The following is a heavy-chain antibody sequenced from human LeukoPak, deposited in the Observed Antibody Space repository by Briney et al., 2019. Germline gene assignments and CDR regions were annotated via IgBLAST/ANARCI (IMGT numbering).Heavy chain of an antibody. CDR2: ISGSGGST. Sequence: GGSLRLSCATSGFTFSTFEMNWVRQAPGKGLEWVSAISGSGGSTYYADSVKGRFTISRDNSKSTLYLQMNSLRVEDTAVYYCAKDWSDYIAAAGTGTLDYWGQGTLVTVSS. J-gene: IGHJ4*02. V-gene: IGHV3-23*01. CDR3: AKDWSDYIAAAGTGTLDY. CDR1: GFTFSTFE. D-gene: IGHD6-13*01.